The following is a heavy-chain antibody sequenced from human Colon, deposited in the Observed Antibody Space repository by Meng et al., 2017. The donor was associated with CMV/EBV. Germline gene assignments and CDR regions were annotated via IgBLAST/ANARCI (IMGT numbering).Heavy chain of an antibody. CDR2: ISYDENDK. CDR1: GFTFRGYG. V-gene: IGHV3-30*18. Sequence: SGFTFRGYGMHWVRQAPGKGLEWVAVISYDENDKYYADSVKGRFTISRDNSNNTLYLQMNSLRVEDTAVYYCAKGPLILTGYVFDYWGQGILVTVSS. D-gene: IGHD3-9*01. J-gene: IGHJ4*02. CDR3: AKGPLILTGYVFDY.